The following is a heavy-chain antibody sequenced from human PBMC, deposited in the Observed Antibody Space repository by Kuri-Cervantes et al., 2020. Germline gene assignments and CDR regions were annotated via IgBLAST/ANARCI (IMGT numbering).Heavy chain of an antibody. CDR1: GGSISSGGYY. J-gene: IGHJ5*02. CDR3: ARGSWEGWFDP. Sequence: SETLSLTCTVSGGSISSGGYYWSWIRQHPGKGLERIGYIYYSGSTYYNPSLKSRVTISVDTSKNQFSLKLSSVTAADTAVYYCARGSWEGWFDPWGQGTLVTVSS. D-gene: IGHD2-15*01. CDR2: IYYSGST. V-gene: IGHV4-31*03.